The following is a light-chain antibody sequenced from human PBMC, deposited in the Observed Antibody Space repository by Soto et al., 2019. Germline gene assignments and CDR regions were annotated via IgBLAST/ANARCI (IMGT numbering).Light chain of an antibody. Sequence: DIQMTQSPSTLSASVGDRVTITCRASQSISSWLAWYHQKPGKATKLLIYKASSLESGVPSRFSGSGSGTEFTLTISSLQPDDFATYYCQQYNSYSPYTFGQGTKLEIK. V-gene: IGKV1-5*03. J-gene: IGKJ2*01. CDR3: QQYNSYSPYT. CDR1: QSISSW. CDR2: KAS.